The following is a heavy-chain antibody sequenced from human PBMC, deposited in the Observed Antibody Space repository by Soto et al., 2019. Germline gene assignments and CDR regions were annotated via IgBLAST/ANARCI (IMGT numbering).Heavy chain of an antibody. CDR2: IRSKAYGGTT. J-gene: IGHJ4*02. CDR1: GFTFGDYA. D-gene: IGHD1-1*01. V-gene: IGHV3-49*03. CDR3: TRVRTSTKRYYFDY. Sequence: GGSLRLSCTASGFTFGDYAMSWFRQAPGKGLEWVGFIRSKAYGGTTEYAASVKGRFTISRDDSKSIAYLQMNSLKTEDTAVYYCTRVRTSTKRYYFDYWGQGTLVTVSS.